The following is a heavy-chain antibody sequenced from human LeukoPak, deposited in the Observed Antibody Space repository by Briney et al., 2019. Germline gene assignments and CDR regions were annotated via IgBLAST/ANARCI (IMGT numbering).Heavy chain of an antibody. CDR1: GFTFSNYW. V-gene: IGHV3-7*01. D-gene: IGHD1-14*01. CDR3: ARDRYFQY. CDR2: IKHDGSEK. Sequence: PGGSLRLSCAASGFTFSNYWMSWVRQAPGKGLEWVANIKHDGSEKHYVDSVKGRFTISRDSAKNTVHLQMNSLRAEDTAVYYCARDRYFQYWGQGTPVTVSS. J-gene: IGHJ1*01.